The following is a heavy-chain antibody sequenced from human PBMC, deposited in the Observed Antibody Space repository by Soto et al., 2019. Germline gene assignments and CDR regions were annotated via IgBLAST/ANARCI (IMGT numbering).Heavy chain of an antibody. V-gene: IGHV3-30-3*01. J-gene: IGHJ5*02. CDR3: ARDGRAYYDSSGYYVA. Sequence: GVSLRLSSAASGFTFSSYAMHWVRQAPGKGLEWVAVISYDGSNKYYADSVKGRFTISRDNSKNTLYLQMNSQRAEDTAVYYCARDGRAYYDSSGYYVAWGQGTLVTVSS. CDR1: GFTFSSYA. D-gene: IGHD3-22*01. CDR2: ISYDGSNK.